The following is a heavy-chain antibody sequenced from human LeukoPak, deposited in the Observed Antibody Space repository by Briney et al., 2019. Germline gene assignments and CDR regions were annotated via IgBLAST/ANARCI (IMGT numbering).Heavy chain of an antibody. Sequence: PGESLRLSCAASEFTFSNYAMSWVRQAPGKGLEWVSGSTGTGYSTYYADSVKGRFTISRANSKNTLYLQMNSLRAEDTAVYYCVKGGRMGLTSAFDIWGQGTMVIVSS. D-gene: IGHD1-26*01. V-gene: IGHV3-23*01. CDR1: EFTFSNYA. J-gene: IGHJ3*02. CDR3: VKGGRMGLTSAFDI. CDR2: STGTGYST.